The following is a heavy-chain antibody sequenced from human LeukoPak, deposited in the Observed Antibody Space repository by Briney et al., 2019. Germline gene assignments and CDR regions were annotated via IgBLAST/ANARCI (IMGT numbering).Heavy chain of an antibody. CDR1: GFTFSSNY. J-gene: IGHJ4*02. CDR3: AREQFSHTSNYFDK. CDR2: IYRGGGT. Sequence: PGGSLRLSCAASGFTFSSNYMSWVRQAPGKGLEWVSVIYRGGGTNYADSVKGRFTISRDNSKNTLYLQMNGLRDEDTDIYYCAREQFSHTSNYFDKWCQGILVTVSS. D-gene: IGHD5-24*01. V-gene: IGHV3-53*01.